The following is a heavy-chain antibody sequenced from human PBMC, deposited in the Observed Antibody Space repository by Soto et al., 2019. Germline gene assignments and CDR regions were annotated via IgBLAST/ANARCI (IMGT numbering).Heavy chain of an antibody. V-gene: IGHV3-9*01. CDR2: ISWNSGSI. J-gene: IGHJ4*02. D-gene: IGHD6-19*01. CDR3: AKDLRAVAGTGGFDY. Sequence: EVQLVESEGGLVQPGRSLRLSCAASGFTFDDYAMHWVRQAPGKGLEWVSGISWNSGSIGYADSVKGRFTISRDNAKNSLYLQMNSLRAEDTALYYCAKDLRAVAGTGGFDYWGQGTLVTVSS. CDR1: GFTFDDYA.